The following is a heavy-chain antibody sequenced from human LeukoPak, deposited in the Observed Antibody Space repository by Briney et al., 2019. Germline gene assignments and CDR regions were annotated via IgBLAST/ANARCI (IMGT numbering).Heavy chain of an antibody. Sequence: SVKVSCKASGGTLSSYAISWVRQAPGQGLEWMGRIIPIFGTANYARKFQGRVTITTDESTSTAYMELSRLRSEDTAVYYCARLNSYDSSMPGYWGQGTLVTVSS. J-gene: IGHJ4*02. CDR2: IIPIFGTA. D-gene: IGHD3-22*01. CDR3: ARLNSYDSSMPGY. CDR1: GGTLSSYA. V-gene: IGHV1-69*05.